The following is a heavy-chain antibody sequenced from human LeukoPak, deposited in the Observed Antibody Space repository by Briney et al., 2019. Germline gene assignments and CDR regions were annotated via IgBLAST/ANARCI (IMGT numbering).Heavy chain of an antibody. CDR3: ARAALRGSGWKYFDY. CDR1: GYTFTSYD. D-gene: IGHD6-19*01. J-gene: IGHJ4*02. Sequence: ASVKVSCKASGYTFTSYDINWVRHATGQGLEWMGWMNPNSGNTGYAQKFQGRVTMTRNTSISTAYIELSSLRYEDTAVYYCARAALRGSGWKYFDYWGQGTLVTVSS. CDR2: MNPNSGNT. V-gene: IGHV1-8*01.